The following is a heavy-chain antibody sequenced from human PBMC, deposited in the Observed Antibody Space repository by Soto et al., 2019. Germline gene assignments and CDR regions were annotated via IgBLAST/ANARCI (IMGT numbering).Heavy chain of an antibody. CDR1: GFTFSSYG. V-gene: IGHV3-30*18. Sequence: GGSLRLSCAASGFTFSSYGMHRVRQAPGKGLEWVAVISYDGSNKYYADSVKGRFTISRDNSKNTLYLQMNSLRAEDTAVYYCAKDHGLDYWGQGTLVTVSS. D-gene: IGHD5-12*01. CDR2: ISYDGSNK. CDR3: AKDHGLDY. J-gene: IGHJ4*02.